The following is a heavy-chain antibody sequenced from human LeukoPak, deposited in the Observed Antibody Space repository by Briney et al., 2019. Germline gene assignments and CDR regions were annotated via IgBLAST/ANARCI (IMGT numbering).Heavy chain of an antibody. J-gene: IGHJ6*02. CDR3: ARDIVVVPAAIFPYYYYGMDV. CDR1: GFTFSTYS. Sequence: PGGSLRLSCAASGFTFSTYSMNWVRQAPGRGLEWVSSISSTSYYIYYADSVKGRFTISRDNAKNSLYLQMNSLRAEDTAVHYCARDIVVVPAAIFPYYYYGMDVWGQGTTVTVSS. V-gene: IGHV3-21*01. CDR2: ISSTSYYI. D-gene: IGHD2-2*01.